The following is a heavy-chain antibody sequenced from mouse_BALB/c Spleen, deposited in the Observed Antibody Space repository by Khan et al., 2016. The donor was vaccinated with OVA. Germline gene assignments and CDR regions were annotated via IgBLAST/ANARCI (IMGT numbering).Heavy chain of an antibody. Sequence: VQLQQSGPELVKPGASVKMSCKASGYTFTDYVLHWVRQKPGQGLEWIGYIYPYTDDTESTEEFKGKVTLSLDNSSSPAYMNLSSLTSADSSVYDCARSATDYYTMEYWGQGTSVTVSS. CDR1: GYTFTDYV. V-gene: IGHV1S136*01. CDR2: IYPYTDDT. J-gene: IGHJ4*01. CDR3: ARSATDYYTMEY. D-gene: IGHD1-1*01.